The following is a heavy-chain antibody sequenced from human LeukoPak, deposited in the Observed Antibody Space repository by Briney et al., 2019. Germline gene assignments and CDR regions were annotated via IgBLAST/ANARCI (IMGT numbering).Heavy chain of an antibody. J-gene: IGHJ4*02. CDR2: IYPGDSDT. CDR3: ARQRLRGVSYFDY. CDR1: GYTFTSHW. V-gene: IGHV5-51*01. D-gene: IGHD3-10*01. Sequence: GESLKISCEGSGYTFTSHWIGWVRQMPGKGLEWMGIIYPGDSDTRYSPSFQGQVTISADKSITTAYLQWTSLKASDTAMHYCARQRLRGVSYFDYWGRGTLVTVSS.